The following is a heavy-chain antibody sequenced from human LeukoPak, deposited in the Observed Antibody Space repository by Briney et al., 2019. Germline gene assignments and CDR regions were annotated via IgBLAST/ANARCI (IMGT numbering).Heavy chain of an antibody. Sequence: SETESLTCTVSGGSISSYYWSWLRQPAGKGLEWIGRIYTSGSTNYNPSLKSRVTMSVDTSKNQFSLKLSSVTAADTAVYYCARDRGYYYDSSGYDYFDYWGQGTLVTVSS. CDR1: GGSISSYY. V-gene: IGHV4-4*07. CDR3: ARDRGYYYDSSGYDYFDY. CDR2: IYTSGST. J-gene: IGHJ4*02. D-gene: IGHD3-22*01.